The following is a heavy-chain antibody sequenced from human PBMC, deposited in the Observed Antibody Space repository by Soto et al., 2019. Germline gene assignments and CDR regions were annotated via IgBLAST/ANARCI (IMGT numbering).Heavy chain of an antibody. J-gene: IGHJ4*02. D-gene: IGHD6-25*01. CDR3: ATQRGGGGY. CDR1: GFTVSNNY. Sequence: EVQLVESGGGLIQPGGSLRLSCAVSGFTVSNNYMSWVRQAPGKGLEGVSVIYSGGYTAYGDSVKGRFTISRDNSKNPLSLQINSRGADDPAFFYCATQRGGGGYWGQGTLVTVSS. V-gene: IGHV3-53*01. CDR2: IYSGGYT.